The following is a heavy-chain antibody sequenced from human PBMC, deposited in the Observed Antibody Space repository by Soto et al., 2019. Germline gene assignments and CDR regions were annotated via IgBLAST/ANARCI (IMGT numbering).Heavy chain of an antibody. D-gene: IGHD3-3*01. J-gene: IGHJ6*01. CDR1: GDSISSSLYY. V-gene: IGHV4-39*01. CDR3: ARRVGDFWSGYYTQYYYGMYV. CDR2: ICYSWST. Sequence: SETLSLTCTVSGDSISSSLYYWGWIPQPPGKGLEWIGTICYSWSTYYNPSLKSRVTSSVDTSKGRFSLKRSYVTAADTAGYYCARRVGDFWSGYYTQYYYGMYVWGQGTTVTVSA.